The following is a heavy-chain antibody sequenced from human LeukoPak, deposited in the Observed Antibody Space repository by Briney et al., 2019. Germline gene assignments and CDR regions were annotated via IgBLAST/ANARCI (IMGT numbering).Heavy chain of an antibody. D-gene: IGHD3-10*01. Sequence: SETLSLTCAVYIDSFSNYHWNWIRQPPGKGLEWIGEINHSGSTNYNPSLKSRVTISVDTSKNQFSLKLSSVTAADTAVYYCARDPYGSGSYLDYWGQGTLVTVSS. CDR2: INHSGST. J-gene: IGHJ4*02. V-gene: IGHV4-34*01. CDR3: ARDPYGSGSYLDY. CDR1: IDSFSNYH.